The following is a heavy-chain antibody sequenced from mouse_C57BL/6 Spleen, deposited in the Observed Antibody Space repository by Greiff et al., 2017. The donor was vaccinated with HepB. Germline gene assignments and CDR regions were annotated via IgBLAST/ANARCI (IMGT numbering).Heavy chain of an antibody. CDR3: ARVGGNYYFDY. Sequence: EVKLMESEGGLVQPGSSMKLSCTASGFTFSDYYMAWVRQVPEKGLEWVANINYDGSSTYYLDSLKSRFIISRDNAKNILYLQMSSLKSEDTATYYCARVGGNYYFDYWGQGTTLTVSS. CDR1: GFTFSDYY. V-gene: IGHV5-16*01. J-gene: IGHJ2*01. D-gene: IGHD2-1*01. CDR2: INYDGSST.